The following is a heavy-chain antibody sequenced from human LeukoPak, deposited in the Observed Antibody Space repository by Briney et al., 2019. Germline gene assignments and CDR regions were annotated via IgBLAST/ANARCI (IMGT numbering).Heavy chain of an antibody. CDR1: GFTFNSYW. CDR2: IKQDGSEK. V-gene: IGHV3-7*01. D-gene: IGHD3-10*01. Sequence: GGSLRLSCAASGFTFNSYWMSWVRQAPGKGLEWVANIKQDGSEKYYVDSVKGRFTISRDNAKNSLYLQMNSLRAEDTAVYYCARERYYYGSGSSFDYWGQGTLVTVSS. CDR3: ARERYYYGSGSSFDY. J-gene: IGHJ4*02.